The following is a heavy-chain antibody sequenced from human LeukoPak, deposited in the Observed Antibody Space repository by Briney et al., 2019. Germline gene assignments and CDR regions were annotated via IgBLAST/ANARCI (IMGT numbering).Heavy chain of an antibody. Sequence: GGSLRLSCAASGFTFSNYCVTWVRQAPGKALEWVSSISGSGDSTYYADSVKGRFTIPRDNSKNTLYLQMNSLRVEDTAIYYCAKYGAPGWSGYLDYWGQGTLVTVSS. J-gene: IGHJ4*02. CDR1: GFTFSNYC. CDR3: AKYGAPGWSGYLDY. D-gene: IGHD4/OR15-4a*01. CDR2: ISGSGDST. V-gene: IGHV3-23*01.